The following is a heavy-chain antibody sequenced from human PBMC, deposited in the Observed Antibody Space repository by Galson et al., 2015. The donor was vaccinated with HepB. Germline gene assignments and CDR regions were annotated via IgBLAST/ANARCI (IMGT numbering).Heavy chain of an antibody. CDR3: ASLRGDSFAFNH. Sequence: SLGLSCAASGFTFSNCGMAWVRQAPGKGLEWVAIIWYDGSNKYADSLKGRFTISRDNSKNTLYLQMNRLGVEDTAMYYCASLRGDSFAFNHWGQGTLVTVSS. CDR2: IWYDGSNK. V-gene: IGHV3-33*08. J-gene: IGHJ4*02. CDR1: GFTFSNCG. D-gene: IGHD3-16*01.